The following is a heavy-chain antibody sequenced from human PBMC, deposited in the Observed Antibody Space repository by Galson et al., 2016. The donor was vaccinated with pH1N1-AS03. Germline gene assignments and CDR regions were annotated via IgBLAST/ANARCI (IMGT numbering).Heavy chain of an antibody. V-gene: IGHV3-23*01. CDR2: T. D-gene: IGHD3-10*01. Sequence: THYAGAVRGRFTISRDTSENTVYLQMNSLRAEDTALYYCAKDVFGWAFDVWGQGTMVTVSS. CDR3: AKDVFGWAFDV. J-gene: IGHJ3*01.